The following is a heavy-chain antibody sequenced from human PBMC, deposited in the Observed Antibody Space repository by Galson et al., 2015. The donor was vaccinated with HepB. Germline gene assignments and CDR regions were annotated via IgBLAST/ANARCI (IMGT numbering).Heavy chain of an antibody. Sequence: SVKVSCKASGGTFSSYAISWVRQAPGQGLEWMGGIIPIFGTANYAQKFQGRVTITADESTSTAYMELSSLRSEDTAVYYCARDGAPCSGGSCYYYYGMDVWGQGTTVTVSS. J-gene: IGHJ6*02. D-gene: IGHD2-15*01. V-gene: IGHV1-69*13. CDR3: ARDGAPCSGGSCYYYYGMDV. CDR1: GGTFSSYA. CDR2: IIPIFGTA.